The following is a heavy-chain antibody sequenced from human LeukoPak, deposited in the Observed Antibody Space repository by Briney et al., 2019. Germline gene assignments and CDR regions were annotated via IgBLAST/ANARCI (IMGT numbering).Heavy chain of an antibody. D-gene: IGHD4-17*01. Sequence: GGSLRLSCAASGFTFSSYSMNWVRQAPGKGLEWASYISSSSSTTYYADSVKGRFTISRDNSKNTLYLQMNSLRAGDTAVYYCATVGALDGDYDYYYGMDVWGQGTTVTVSS. V-gene: IGHV3-48*01. CDR2: ISSSSSTT. CDR3: ATVGALDGDYDYYYGMDV. J-gene: IGHJ6*02. CDR1: GFTFSSYS.